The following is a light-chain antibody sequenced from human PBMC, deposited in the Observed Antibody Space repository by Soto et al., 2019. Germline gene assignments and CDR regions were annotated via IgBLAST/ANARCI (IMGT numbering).Light chain of an antibody. J-gene: IGLJ1*01. CDR2: DVT. Sequence: QPVLTQPASVSGSPGQSITISCTGTSSDVGNNNYVSWYQHNPGRAPKVMICDVTNRPSGVSNRFSGSKSGNTASLTISGLQAEDEADYYCSSFTGSSYVFGTGTKLTVL. CDR3: SSFTGSSYV. V-gene: IGLV2-14*03. CDR1: SSDVGNNNY.